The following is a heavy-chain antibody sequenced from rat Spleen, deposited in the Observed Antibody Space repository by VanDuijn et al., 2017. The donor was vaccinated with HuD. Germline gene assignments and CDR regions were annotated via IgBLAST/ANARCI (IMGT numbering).Heavy chain of an antibody. J-gene: IGHJ2*01. V-gene: IGHV5-20*01. CDR1: GFTFTNYD. Sequence: EVQLAESGGGLVQPGRSLKLSCAASGFTFTNYDMAWVRQAPTRGLEWVASINYDGGRSSYRDSVKGRFTISRDNAKSSLYLQMNSLRSEDTSTYYCTTVLQGRGFDYWGQGVMVTVSS. D-gene: IGHD1-1*01. CDR2: INYDGGRS. CDR3: TTVLQGRGFDY.